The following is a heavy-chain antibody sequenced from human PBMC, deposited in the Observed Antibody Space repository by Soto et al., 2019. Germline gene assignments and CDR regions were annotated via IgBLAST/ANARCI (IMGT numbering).Heavy chain of an antibody. J-gene: IGHJ3*02. V-gene: IGHV1-8*01. Sequence: QVQLVQSGAEVKKPGASVKVSCKASGYTFTSYDINWVRQATGQGLEWMGWMNPNSGNTGYAQKFQGRVTMTRNTSISTDYMELSSLRSEDTAVYYCASSGYSGYDWNNDAFDIWGQGTMVTVSS. CDR1: GYTFTSYD. CDR2: MNPNSGNT. CDR3: ASSGYSGYDWNNDAFDI. D-gene: IGHD5-12*01.